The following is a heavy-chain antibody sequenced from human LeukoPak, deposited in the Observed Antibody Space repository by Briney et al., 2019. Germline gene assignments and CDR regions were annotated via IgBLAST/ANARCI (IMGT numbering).Heavy chain of an antibody. V-gene: IGHV1-69*13. J-gene: IGHJ6*04. D-gene: IGHD3-10*01. Sequence: AASVKVSCKASGGTFSSYAISWVRQAPGQGLEWMGGIIPIFGTANYAQKFQGRVTITADESTSTAYMELSSLRSEDTAVYCCARGARGSGSLTGYGMDVWGKGTTVTVSS. CDR3: ARGARGSGSLTGYGMDV. CDR1: GGTFSSYA. CDR2: IIPIFGTA.